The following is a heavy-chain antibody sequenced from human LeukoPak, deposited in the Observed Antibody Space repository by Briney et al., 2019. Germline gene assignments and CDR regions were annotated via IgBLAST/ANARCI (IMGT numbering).Heavy chain of an antibody. Sequence: SVKVSCKASGGTFSSYAISWVRQAPGQGLEWMGGIIPIFGTANYAQKFQGRVTITADESTSTAYMELSSLRSEDTAVYYCAIYLFEHYYGSGSLTYWGQGTLVTVSS. J-gene: IGHJ4*02. V-gene: IGHV1-69*01. CDR1: GGTFSSYA. CDR2: IIPIFGTA. D-gene: IGHD3-10*01. CDR3: AIYLFEHYYGSGSLTY.